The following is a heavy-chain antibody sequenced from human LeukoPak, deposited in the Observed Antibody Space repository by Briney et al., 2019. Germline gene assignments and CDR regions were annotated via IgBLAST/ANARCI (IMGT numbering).Heavy chain of an antibody. CDR1: GYTFTSYG. CDR3: ARALNYYDSSGYYHTDYYYMDV. Sequence: ASVKVSCEASGYTFTSYGISWVRQAPGQGLEWMGWISAYKGNTNYAQKLQGRVTMTTDTSTSTAYMELRSLRSDDTAVYYCARALNYYDSSGYYHTDYYYMDVWGKGTTVTVSS. D-gene: IGHD3-22*01. V-gene: IGHV1-18*01. CDR2: ISAYKGNT. J-gene: IGHJ6*03.